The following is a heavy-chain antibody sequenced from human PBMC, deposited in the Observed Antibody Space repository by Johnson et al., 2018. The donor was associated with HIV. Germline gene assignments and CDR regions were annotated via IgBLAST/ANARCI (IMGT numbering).Heavy chain of an antibody. CDR3: ARGRVSMKVVDLRGGGFDF. CDR2: ISWNRGSI. V-gene: IGHV3-20*01. J-gene: IGHJ3*01. CDR1: GFTFSSYA. Sequence: VQLVESGGGLVQPGGSLRLSCAASGFTFSSYAMSWVRQAPGKGLEWVSGISWNRGSIGYADSVRGRFTISRDNAKKSMYLQMNSLRVEDTALYLCARGRVSMKVVDLRGGGFDFWGQGTKVTVSS. D-gene: IGHD3-22*01.